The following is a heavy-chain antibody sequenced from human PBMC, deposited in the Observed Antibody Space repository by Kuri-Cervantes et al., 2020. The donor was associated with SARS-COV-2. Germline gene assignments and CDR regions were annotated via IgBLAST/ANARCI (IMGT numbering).Heavy chain of an antibody. CDR1: GYTFTSHY. V-gene: IGHV1-46*01. Sequence: ASVKVSCKASGYTFTSHYMHWVRQAPGQGLEWMGIINPSGGSTSYAQKFQGRIAMTRDTSASTLYMDLSSLRSEDTAVYYCVRLGGAIDYWGQGSLVTVSS. J-gene: IGHJ4*02. CDR2: INPSGGST. CDR3: VRLGGAIDY. D-gene: IGHD4/OR15-4a*01.